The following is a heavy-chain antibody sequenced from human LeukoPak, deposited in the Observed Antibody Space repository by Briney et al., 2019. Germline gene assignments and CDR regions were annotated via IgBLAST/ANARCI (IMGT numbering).Heavy chain of an antibody. V-gene: IGHV3-7*01. J-gene: IGHJ6*02. CDR3: ARLKQWLVRDYYYYGMDV. Sequence: GGSLRLSCAASGFTFSSYWMSLVRQASGKGLEWVPNIKQDGSEEYYLDSVKGRFTISRDNTKNSLYLQMNSLRAEDTAVYYCARLKQWLVRDYYYYGMDVWGQGTTVTVSS. D-gene: IGHD6-19*01. CDR2: IKQDGSEE. CDR1: GFTFSSYW.